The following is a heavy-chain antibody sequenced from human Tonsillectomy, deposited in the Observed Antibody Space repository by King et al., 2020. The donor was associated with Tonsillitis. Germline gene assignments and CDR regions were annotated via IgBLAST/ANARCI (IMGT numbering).Heavy chain of an antibody. CDR3: PRDPRRRGSGTLPGTQNSPRKVGLAY. V-gene: IGHV3-49*05. J-gene: IGHJ4*02. D-gene: IGHD3-10*01. Sequence: VQLVESGGGLVKPGRSLRLSCTASGFTFGDYAMSWFRQAPGKGLEWVGFIRSKAYGGTTEYAASVKGRFTIARDDSKSIAYLQMNSLKTEDTAVYYCPRDPRRRGSGTLPGTQNSPRKVGLAYWGQGTLVTVSS. CDR2: IRSKAYGGTT. CDR1: GFTFGDYA.